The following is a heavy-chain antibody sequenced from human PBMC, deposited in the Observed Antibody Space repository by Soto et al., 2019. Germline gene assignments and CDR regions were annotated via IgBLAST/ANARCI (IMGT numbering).Heavy chain of an antibody. CDR2: INHSGST. CDR3: ARSHPSYSSSSMTTVAAPRPFDS. Sequence: QVQLQQWGAGLLKPSETLSLTCAVYGGSFSGYYWSWIRQPPVKGLEWIGEINHSGSTNYNPSLKRRVTIPVEKSQNEFSLKLSSVTAADTAAYYCARSHPSYSSSSMTTVAAPRPFDSGGQGTLVTVSS. D-gene: IGHD6-6*01. J-gene: IGHJ4*02. V-gene: IGHV4-34*01. CDR1: GGSFSGYY.